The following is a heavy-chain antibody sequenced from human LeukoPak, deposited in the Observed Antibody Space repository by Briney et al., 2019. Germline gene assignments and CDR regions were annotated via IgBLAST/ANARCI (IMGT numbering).Heavy chain of an antibody. Sequence: SETLSLTCAVYGGSFSGYYWTWIRQPPGKGLGWIGEINHSGSTNYNPSLKSRVTISVDTSKNQFSLKLSSMTAADTAVYYCARGYPYYYYGMDVWGQGTTVIVSS. CDR2: INHSGST. V-gene: IGHV4-34*01. CDR3: ARGYPYYYYGMDV. CDR1: GGSFSGYY. J-gene: IGHJ6*02.